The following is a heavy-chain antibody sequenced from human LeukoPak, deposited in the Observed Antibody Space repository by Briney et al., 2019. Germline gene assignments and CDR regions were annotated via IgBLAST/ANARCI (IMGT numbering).Heavy chain of an antibody. CDR2: INPNSGGT. CDR1: GGTFSIYA. D-gene: IGHD5-24*01. V-gene: IGHV1-2*02. CDR3: ARAMTTIYYYYMDV. Sequence: ASVKVSCKASGGTFSIYAISWVRQAPGQGLEWMGWINPNSGGTNYAQKFQGRVTMTRDTSISTAYMDLSRLRSDDTAVYYCARAMTTIYYYYMDVWGKGTTVTVSS. J-gene: IGHJ6*03.